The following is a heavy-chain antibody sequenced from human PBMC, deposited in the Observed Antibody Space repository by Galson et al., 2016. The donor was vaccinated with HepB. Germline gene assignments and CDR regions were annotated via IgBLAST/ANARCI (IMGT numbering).Heavy chain of an antibody. V-gene: IGHV3-9*01. J-gene: IGHJ6*02. CDR2: ISWNGGSK. Sequence: SLRLSCAVSGFTFDDYAMHWVRQAPGKGLEWVSGISWNGGSKGYADSVRGRFTISRDDAKNSLYLQMNNLRAEDTALYYCVKDTTDFWKTSGYGMDVWGQGTTVTVSS. D-gene: IGHD3-3*01. CDR3: VKDTTDFWKTSGYGMDV. CDR1: GFTFDDYA.